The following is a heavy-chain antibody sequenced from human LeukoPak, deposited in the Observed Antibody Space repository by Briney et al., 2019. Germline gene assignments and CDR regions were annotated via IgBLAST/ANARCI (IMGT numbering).Heavy chain of an antibody. J-gene: IGHJ4*02. CDR1: GGTFSSYA. V-gene: IGHV1-69*05. Sequence: WASVKVSCKASGGTFSSYAISWVRQAPGQGLEWMGRIIPIFGTANYAQKFQGRVTITTDESTSTAYMELSSLRSEDTAVYCCASMLNGPYGDYTPFDYWGQGTLVTVSS. D-gene: IGHD4-17*01. CDR3: ASMLNGPYGDYTPFDY. CDR2: IIPIFGTA.